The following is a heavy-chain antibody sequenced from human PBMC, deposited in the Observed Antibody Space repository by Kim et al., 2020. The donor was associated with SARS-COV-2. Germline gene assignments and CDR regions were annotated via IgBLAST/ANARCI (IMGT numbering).Heavy chain of an antibody. CDR3: VRGLMET. V-gene: IGHV3-23*01. CDR1: GFDFRNSD. J-gene: IGHJ5*02. CDR2: ISGNSFNNGAT. Sequence: GGSLRLSCAASGFDFRNSDMSWVRQAPGKGLEWISYISGNSFNNGATYYTDSVKGRFTISKDDSGATLFLQMNTLRAEDTAIYYCVRGLMETWGPGTLVTVSS. D-gene: IGHD2-8*01.